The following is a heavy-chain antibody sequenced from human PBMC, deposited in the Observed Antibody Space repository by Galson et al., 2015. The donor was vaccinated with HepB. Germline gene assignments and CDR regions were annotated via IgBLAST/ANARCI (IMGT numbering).Heavy chain of an antibody. Sequence: SLRLSCAASGFTFSSYAMHWVRQAPGKGLEWVAVISYDGSNKYYADSVKGRFTISRDNSKNTLYLQMNSLRAEDTAVYYCARGNSGGGLGRCFQHWGQGSLIAVSS. CDR3: ARGNSGGGLGRCFQH. J-gene: IGHJ1*01. V-gene: IGHV3-30-3*01. CDR1: GFTFSSYA. CDR2: ISYDGSNK. D-gene: IGHD2-15*01.